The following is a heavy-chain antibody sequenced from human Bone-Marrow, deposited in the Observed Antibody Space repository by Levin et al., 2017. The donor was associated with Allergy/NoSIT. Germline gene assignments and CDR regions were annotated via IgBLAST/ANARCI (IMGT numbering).Heavy chain of an antibody. Sequence: GGSLRLSCAASGFTFSTYALHWVRQAPGKGLEWVAVISYSGTKKYYEDSVKGRFTISRDTSKNTLSLQMNSLRAEDTAVYYCARDLNDYGDNIGFYNFYGMDVWGQGTTVTVSS. CDR3: ARDLNDYGDNIGFYNFYGMDV. CDR2: ISYSGTKK. V-gene: IGHV3-30*04. D-gene: IGHD4-17*01. J-gene: IGHJ6*02. CDR1: GFTFSTYA.